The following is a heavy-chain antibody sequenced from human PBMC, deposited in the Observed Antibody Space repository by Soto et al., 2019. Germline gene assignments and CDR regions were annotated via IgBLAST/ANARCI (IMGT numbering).Heavy chain of an antibody. CDR2: IMPVFATP. V-gene: IGHV1-69*12. Sequence: QVQLVQSGAEVKKPGSSVKVSCKASGGTFSTSAISWVRQAPGQGLEWVGGIMPVFATPDYAQNFQGRVTITADESTTTAYLELTSLRTDDTAVYYCARDKDRQQLGGNYYYILDVWGHGTAITVSS. CDR1: GGTFSTSA. J-gene: IGHJ6*02. D-gene: IGHD3-3*02. CDR3: ARDKDRQQLGGNYYYILDV.